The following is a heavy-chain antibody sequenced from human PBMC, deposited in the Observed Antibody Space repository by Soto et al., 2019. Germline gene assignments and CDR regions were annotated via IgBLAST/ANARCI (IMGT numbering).Heavy chain of an antibody. CDR2: ISSSSSYI. CDR1: GFTFSSYS. J-gene: IGHJ3*02. D-gene: IGHD2-2*01. Sequence: EVQLVESGGGLVQPGGSLRLSCAASGFTFSSYSMNWVRQAPGKGLEWVSSISSSSSYIYYADSVKGRFTISRDNAKNALYLQMNSLRAEDTAVYYCARDPALRLKDAFDIWGQGTMVTVSS. V-gene: IGHV3-21*01. CDR3: ARDPALRLKDAFDI.